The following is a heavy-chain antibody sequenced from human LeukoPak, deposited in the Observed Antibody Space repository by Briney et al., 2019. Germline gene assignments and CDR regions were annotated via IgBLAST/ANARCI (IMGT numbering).Heavy chain of an antibody. Sequence: PSETLSLTCSVSGGSISSYYWSWIRQPPGKGLEWIGYRYYSGSANYNPSLKSRVTMSVDTSKNHFSLNLTSVTAADTAVYYCARGGTQLTFPVWGQGTLVTVSS. CDR1: GGSISSYY. CDR2: RYYSGSA. J-gene: IGHJ4*02. D-gene: IGHD4/OR15-4a*01. CDR3: ARGGTQLTFPV. V-gene: IGHV4-59*01.